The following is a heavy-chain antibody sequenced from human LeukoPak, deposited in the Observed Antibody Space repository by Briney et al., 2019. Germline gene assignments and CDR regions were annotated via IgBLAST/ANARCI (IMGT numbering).Heavy chain of an antibody. CDR3: ACWELLDLYYFDY. CDR1: GGSISSSSYY. CDR2: IYYSGST. V-gene: IGHV4-39*01. J-gene: IGHJ4*02. Sequence: SETLSLTCTVSGGSISSSSYYWGWIRQPPGKGLEWIGRIYYSGSTYYNPSLKSRVTISVDTSKNQFSLKLSSVTAADTAVYYCACWELLDLYYFDYWGQGTLVTVSS. D-gene: IGHD1-26*01.